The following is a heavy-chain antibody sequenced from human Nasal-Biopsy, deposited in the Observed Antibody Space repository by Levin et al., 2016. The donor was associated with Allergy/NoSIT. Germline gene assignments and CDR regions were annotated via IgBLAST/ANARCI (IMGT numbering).Heavy chain of an antibody. V-gene: IGHV1-69*13. J-gene: IGHJ4*02. CDR2: IIVIYGIP. D-gene: IGHD5-24*01. CDR1: GGNFNNYA. CDR3: AINEDGNNYFDY. Sequence: SVKVSCKASGGNFNNYAISWVRQAPGQGLEWMGNIIVIYGIPNFAQKFQGRVTIIADESTRTAYMELSSLRSDDTAVYYCAINEDGNNYFDYWGQGTLVTVSS.